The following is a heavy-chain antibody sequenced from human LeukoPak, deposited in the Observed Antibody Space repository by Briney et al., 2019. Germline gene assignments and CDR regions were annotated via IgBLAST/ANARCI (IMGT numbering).Heavy chain of an antibody. V-gene: IGHV3-23*01. CDR1: GFTFSRYT. Sequence: PGGSLRLSCAASGFTFSRYTMNWVRQAPGKGLEWVSAISGSGGSTYYADSVKGRFTISRDNSKNTLYLQMNSLRAEDTAVYYCAKDQGSGYDWGQGTLVTVSS. CDR3: AKDQGSGYD. J-gene: IGHJ4*02. D-gene: IGHD5-12*01. CDR2: ISGSGGST.